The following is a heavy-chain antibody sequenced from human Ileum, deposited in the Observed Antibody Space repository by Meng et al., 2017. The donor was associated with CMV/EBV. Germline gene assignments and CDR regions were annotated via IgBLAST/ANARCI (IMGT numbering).Heavy chain of an antibody. J-gene: IGHJ5*02. CDR1: GFTVSGNY. D-gene: IGHD2-15*01. CDR2: IHSDGRT. Sequence: GESLKISCAASGFTVSGNYFNWVRQAPGKGLEWVSLIHSDGRTYHADSVKGRFIISRDNSKNTIYLQMNSLRVDDTAVYYCARDFWNGYWSWGQGTLVTVSS. V-gene: IGHV3-53*01. CDR3: ARDFWNGYWS.